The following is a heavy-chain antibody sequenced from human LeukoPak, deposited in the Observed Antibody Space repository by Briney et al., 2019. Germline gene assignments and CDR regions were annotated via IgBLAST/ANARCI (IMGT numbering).Heavy chain of an antibody. CDR2: IHHSGTI. J-gene: IGHJ3*01. Sequence: SETLSLTCAVSGCSIYSDYFWAWMRQPPGEGLEWIGSIHHSGTIYYNPSLKSRVTISVGTSENHFSLKLSSVTAADTALYYCARHSRVIVGAICAFDFWGQGTKVTVSS. CDR3: ARHSRVIVGAICAFDF. D-gene: IGHD1-26*01. V-gene: IGHV4-38-2*01. CDR1: GCSIYSDYF.